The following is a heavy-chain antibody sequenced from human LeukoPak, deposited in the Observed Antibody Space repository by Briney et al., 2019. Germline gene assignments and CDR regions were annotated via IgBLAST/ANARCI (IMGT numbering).Heavy chain of an antibody. CDR3: ARHSRRSYGHKDYYYGMDV. CDR2: IYPGDSDT. D-gene: IGHD5-18*01. V-gene: IGHV5-51*01. CDR1: GYSFTSYW. J-gene: IGHJ6*02. Sequence: GESLKVSCKGSGYSFTSYWIGWVRQMPGKGLEWMGIIYPGDSDTRYSPSFQGQVTISADKSISTAYLQWSSLKASDTAMYYCARHSRRSYGHKDYYYGMDVWGQGTTVTVSS.